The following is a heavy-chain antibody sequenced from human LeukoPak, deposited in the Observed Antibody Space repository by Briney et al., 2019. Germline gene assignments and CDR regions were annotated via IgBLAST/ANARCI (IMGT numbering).Heavy chain of an antibody. CDR3: AREVDGYCSGGSCNGKYYYYGMDV. CDR1: GYTFTSYG. Sequence: ASVKVSCKASGYTFTSYGISWVRQAPGQGLEWMGWISAYNGNTNYAQKLQSRVTMTTDTSTRTAYMELRSLRSDDTAVYYCAREVDGYCSGGSCNGKYYYYGMDVWGKGTTVTVSS. V-gene: IGHV1-18*04. CDR2: ISAYNGNT. D-gene: IGHD2-15*01. J-gene: IGHJ6*04.